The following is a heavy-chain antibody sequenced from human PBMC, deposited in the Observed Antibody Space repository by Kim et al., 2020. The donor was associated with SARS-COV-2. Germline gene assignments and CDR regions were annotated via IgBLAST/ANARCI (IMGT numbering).Heavy chain of an antibody. V-gene: IGHV4-34*01. CDR3: ARGIRRKWEPQGVAYYYYG. J-gene: IGHJ6*01. CDR1: GGSFSGYY. D-gene: IGHD1-26*01. CDR2: INHSGST. Sequence: SETLSLTCAVYGGSFSGYYWSWIRQPPGKGLEWIGEINHSGSTNYNPSLKSRVTISVDTSKNQFSLKLSSVTAADTAVYYCARGIRRKWEPQGVAYYYYG.